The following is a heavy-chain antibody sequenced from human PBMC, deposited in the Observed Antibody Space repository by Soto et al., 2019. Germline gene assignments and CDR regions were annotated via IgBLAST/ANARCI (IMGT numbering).Heavy chain of an antibody. CDR3: ARSYYGSGSYWFYGMDV. J-gene: IGHJ6*02. V-gene: IGHV1-69*06. Sequence: SVKVSCKASGGTFGNSAISWVRQAPGQGLEWMGGIIPSFATGNSAPEFQGRLTITADKSTTTAYMELSSLRSEDTAVYYCARSYYGSGSYWFYGMDVWGQGTAVTVSS. CDR1: GGTFGNSA. D-gene: IGHD3-10*01. CDR2: IIPSFATG.